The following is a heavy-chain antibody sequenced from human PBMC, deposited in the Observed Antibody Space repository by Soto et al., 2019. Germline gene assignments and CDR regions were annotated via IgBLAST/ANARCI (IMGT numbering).Heavy chain of an antibody. V-gene: IGHV1-46*01. CDR1: GYTFTSCY. Sequence: ASVKVSCTESGYTFTSCYMHCVRQAPEQGLEWMGIINPSGGSTSYAQKFQGRVTMTRDTSTSTVYMELSSLRSEDTAVYYCARGILVGVVVAATWFDPWGQGTLVTVSS. CDR3: ARGILVGVVVAATWFDP. CDR2: INPSGGST. D-gene: IGHD2-15*01. J-gene: IGHJ5*02.